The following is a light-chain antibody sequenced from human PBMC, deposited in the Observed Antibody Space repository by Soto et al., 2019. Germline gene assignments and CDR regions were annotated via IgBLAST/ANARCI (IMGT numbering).Light chain of an antibody. V-gene: IGKV3-15*01. CDR2: GAS. J-gene: IGKJ1*01. Sequence: EIVMTQSPATLSVSAGERATLSCRASQSVSSRLAWYQQTPGPAPRLLIYGASTRATGIPARFSGSGSGTEFTLTISSLQSEDFAVYYCQQYNNWPQTFGQGTKVDIK. CDR1: QSVSSR. CDR3: QQYNNWPQT.